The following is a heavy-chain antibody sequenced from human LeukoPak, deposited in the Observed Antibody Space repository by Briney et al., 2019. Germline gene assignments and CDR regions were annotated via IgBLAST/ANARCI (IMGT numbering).Heavy chain of an antibody. CDR3: AKDSPDDYGDPNYFDY. D-gene: IGHD4-17*01. CDR1: GFTFSSYT. CDR2: ISGSGGST. J-gene: IGHJ4*02. Sequence: GGSLRLSCAASGFTFSSYTMNWVRQAPGKGLEWVSAISGSGGSTYYADSVKGRFTISRDNSKNTLYLQMNSLRAEDTAVYYCAKDSPDDYGDPNYFDYWGQGTLVTVSS. V-gene: IGHV3-23*01.